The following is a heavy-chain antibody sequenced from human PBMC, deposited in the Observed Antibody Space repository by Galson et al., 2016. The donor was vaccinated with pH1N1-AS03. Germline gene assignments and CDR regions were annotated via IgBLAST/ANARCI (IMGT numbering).Heavy chain of an antibody. CDR2: ISGYNGKT. CDR3: AREPNIDETRWVDY. J-gene: IGHJ4*02. V-gene: IGHV1-18*01. Sequence: SVKVSCKASGYTFNNYAITWLRQTPGQGLEWMGWISGYNGKTNYAQKLQGRITITTDTSTTTAYMELTSLGSDDTAMYYCAREPNIDETRWVDYWGQGTQVTVSS. CDR1: GYTFNNYA. D-gene: IGHD2/OR15-2a*01.